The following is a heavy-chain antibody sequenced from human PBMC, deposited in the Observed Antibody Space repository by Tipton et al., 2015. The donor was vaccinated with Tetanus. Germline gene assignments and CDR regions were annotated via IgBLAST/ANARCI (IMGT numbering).Heavy chain of an antibody. Sequence: SLRLSCAASGFTFTTYWMGWVRQAPGKGLEWVAYITKNGSESHYADSVKGRFTISRDNAKSSLYLQMNSLRADDTAIYYCVKGSWCDYWGQGTLVTVSS. CDR3: VKGSWCDY. J-gene: IGHJ4*02. V-gene: IGHV3-7*03. CDR1: GFTFTTYW. D-gene: IGHD2-8*02. CDR2: ITKNGSES.